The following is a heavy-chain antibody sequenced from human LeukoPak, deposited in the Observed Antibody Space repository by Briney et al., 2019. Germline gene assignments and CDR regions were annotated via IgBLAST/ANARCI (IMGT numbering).Heavy chain of an antibody. J-gene: IGHJ4*02. V-gene: IGHV3-23*01. CDR1: GFTFSNYA. Sequence: GGSLRLSCAASGFTFSNYAMTWLRQAPGKGLECVSGIDGGGDNAYYTNSVKGRFTISRDNSKNTLYLQMNSLRAEDTAVHYCAKTNGYFDSWGQGTLVTVSS. CDR2: IDGGGDNA. CDR3: AKTNGYFDS.